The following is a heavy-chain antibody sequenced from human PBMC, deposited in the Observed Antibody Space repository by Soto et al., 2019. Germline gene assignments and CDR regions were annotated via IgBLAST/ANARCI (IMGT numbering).Heavy chain of an antibody. Sequence: GSLRLSCAASGFTFSSYSMNWVRQAPGKGLEWVSSISSSSSYTYYADSVKGRFTISRDNAKNTLYLQMNSLRAEDTAVYYCAKNLGYGVNWYFDLWGRGTLVTVSS. J-gene: IGHJ2*01. CDR3: AKNLGYGVNWYFDL. V-gene: IGHV3-21*04. D-gene: IGHD4-17*01. CDR1: GFTFSSYS. CDR2: ISSSSSYT.